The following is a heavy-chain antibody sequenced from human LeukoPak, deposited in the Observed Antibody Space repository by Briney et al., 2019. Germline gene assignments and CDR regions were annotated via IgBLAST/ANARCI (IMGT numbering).Heavy chain of an antibody. Sequence: GSLRLSCSASGFTFSSYAMSWVRQAPGKGLEWVSAISGSGGSTYYADSVKGRFTISRDNSKNTLYLQMNSLRAEDTAVYYCAKDMDSSSHGDYWGQGTLVTVSS. V-gene: IGHV3-23*01. J-gene: IGHJ4*02. D-gene: IGHD6-13*01. CDR1: GFTFSSYA. CDR3: AKDMDSSSHGDY. CDR2: ISGSGGST.